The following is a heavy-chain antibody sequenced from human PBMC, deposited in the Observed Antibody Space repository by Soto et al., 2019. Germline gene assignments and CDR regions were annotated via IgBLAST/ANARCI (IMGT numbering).Heavy chain of an antibody. CDR1: GFTFSDYY. Sequence: GGSLRLSCAASGFTFSDYYMSWIRQAPGKGLEWVSYISSSSSYTNYADSVKGRFTISRDNAKNSLYLQRNSLRAEDTAVYYCARGRDSATVTRCWFEPWGQGTLVTVSS. CDR3: ARGRDSATVTRCWFEP. CDR2: ISSSSSYT. V-gene: IGHV3-11*06. D-gene: IGHD4-17*01. J-gene: IGHJ5*02.